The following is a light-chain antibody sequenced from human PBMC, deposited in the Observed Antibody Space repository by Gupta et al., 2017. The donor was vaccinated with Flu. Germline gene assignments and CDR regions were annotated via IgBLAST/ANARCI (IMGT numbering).Light chain of an antibody. CDR2: KVS. CDR1: QSIQSW. J-gene: IGKJ5*01. Sequence: DIQMTQSPSTLSASVGDRVTITCRASQSIQSWLGWYQQKPGKAPKLLIYKVSNLVSGVPSRFSGSGSGTEFTLTISSLQPDDFATYYCQQDDNYPITFGQGTRLEI. V-gene: IGKV1-5*03. CDR3: QQDDNYPIT.